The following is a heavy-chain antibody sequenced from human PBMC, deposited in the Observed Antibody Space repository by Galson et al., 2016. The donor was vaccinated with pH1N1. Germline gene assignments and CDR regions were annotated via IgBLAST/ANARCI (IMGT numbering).Heavy chain of an antibody. CDR1: NHTFTAYS. J-gene: IGHJ2*01. CDR3: ARHRSGWSGALTYWYFDL. V-gene: IGHV1-18*01. Sequence: SVKVSCKASNHTFTAYSISWVRQAPGQGLEWMAWINAYNGDTKYAQKFQGRVTMTTDTSANTAYMELRGLRSDDTAVYYCARHRSGWSGALTYWYFDLWGRGTLVTVSS. CDR2: INAYNGDT. D-gene: IGHD6-19*01.